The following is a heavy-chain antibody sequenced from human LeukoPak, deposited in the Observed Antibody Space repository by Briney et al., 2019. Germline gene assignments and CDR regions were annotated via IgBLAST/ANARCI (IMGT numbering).Heavy chain of an antibody. CDR3: ARLGGSYYTY. J-gene: IGHJ4*02. CDR2: IKQDGGDK. V-gene: IGHV3-7*01. CDR1: GFAFSSYW. D-gene: IGHD1-26*01. Sequence: PGGSLRLSCVASGFAFSSYWISWVRQAPGKGLEWVANIKQDGGDKYYVDSVKGRFTISIDNAKNSLFLQMNSLRVEDTAVYYCARLGGSYYTYWGQGTLVTVSS.